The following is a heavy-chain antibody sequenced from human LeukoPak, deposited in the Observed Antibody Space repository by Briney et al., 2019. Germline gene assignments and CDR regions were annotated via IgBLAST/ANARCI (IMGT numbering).Heavy chain of an antibody. V-gene: IGHV1-2*02. J-gene: IGHJ4*02. CDR2: INPNSGDT. D-gene: IGHD2-2*01. CDR3: AREAHCSSPSCETDF. Sequence: GASVKVSCKASGYTFTGYYMHWVRQTPGQGLGWMGWINPNSGDTHYAQSFQGRDTMTGDTSISTVYLELSWLRSDDTAVFYCAREAHCSSPSCETDFWGQGTLVTVSS. CDR1: GYTFTGYY.